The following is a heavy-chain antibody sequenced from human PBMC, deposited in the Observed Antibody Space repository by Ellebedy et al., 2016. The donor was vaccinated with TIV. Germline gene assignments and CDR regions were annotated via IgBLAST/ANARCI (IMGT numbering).Heavy chain of an antibody. CDR2: INSDGSNT. Sequence: GESLKISCAASGFTFSSYWMHWVRQVPGKGLVWVSRINSDGSNTTYADSVKGRFTISRDNTKNSLYLQMNSLRDEDTAVYYCAKEEWWRFDYWGQGTVVTVSS. CDR1: GFTFSSYW. V-gene: IGHV3-74*01. D-gene: IGHD2-15*01. J-gene: IGHJ4*02. CDR3: AKEEWWRFDY.